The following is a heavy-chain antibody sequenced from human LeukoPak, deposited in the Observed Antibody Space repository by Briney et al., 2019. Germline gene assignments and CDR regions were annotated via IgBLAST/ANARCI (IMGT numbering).Heavy chain of an antibody. Sequence: SETLSLTCTVSGGFITSYYWSWIRQPPGKGLEWIGYIYYSGSTNYNPSLKSRVTISVDTSKNQFSLKLSSVTAADTAVYYCARSPSMVRGVIYWCYPWGQGTLVTVSS. V-gene: IGHV4-59*01. CDR3: ARSPSMVRGVIYWCYP. CDR2: IYYSGST. D-gene: IGHD3-10*01. CDR1: GGFITSYY. J-gene: IGHJ5*02.